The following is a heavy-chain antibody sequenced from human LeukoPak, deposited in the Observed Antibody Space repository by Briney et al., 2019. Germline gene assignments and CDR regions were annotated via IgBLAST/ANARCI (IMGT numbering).Heavy chain of an antibody. V-gene: IGHV6-1*01. Sequence: SQTLSLTCAISGDSVSSNGVMLNWIRQSPSRGLEWLGRTYYESKWSNDYALSVRSRITINPDTSKNQFSLQLNSLTPEDTAVYYCARGRNSAFDYWGQGTLVTVAS. D-gene: IGHD1-14*01. CDR3: ARGRNSAFDY. CDR1: GDSVSSNGVM. CDR2: TYYESKWSN. J-gene: IGHJ4*02.